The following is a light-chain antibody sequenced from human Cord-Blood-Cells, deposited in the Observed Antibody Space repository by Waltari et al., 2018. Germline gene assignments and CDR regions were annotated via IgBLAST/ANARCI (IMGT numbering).Light chain of an antibody. V-gene: IGLV2-14*01. CDR1: SSNIGSNY. Sequence: QSVLTQPPSASGTPGQRVTISCSGSSSNIGSNYVYWYQQHPGKAPKLMIYDVSKRPSGVSNRFSGSKSGNTAYLTISGLQAEDEADYYCSSYTSSSVVFGGGTKLTVL. CDR3: SSYTSSSVV. CDR2: DVS. J-gene: IGLJ2*01.